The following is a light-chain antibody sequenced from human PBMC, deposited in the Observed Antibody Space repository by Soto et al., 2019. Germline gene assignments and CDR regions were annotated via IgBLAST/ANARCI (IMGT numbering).Light chain of an antibody. Sequence: EIVLTQSPGTLSLSPGERAALSCRASQSVNNNFLAWYQLKPGQAPRLLIYAASNRATGIPDRFSGSASVTDFTRTIRGLEPEDFAVYYCHQYGTSPATFCQGTKVEIK. CDR2: AAS. CDR3: HQYGTSPAT. J-gene: IGKJ1*01. V-gene: IGKV3-20*01. CDR1: QSVNNNF.